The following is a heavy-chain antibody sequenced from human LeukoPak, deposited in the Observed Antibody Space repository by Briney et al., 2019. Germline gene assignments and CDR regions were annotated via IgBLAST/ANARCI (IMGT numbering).Heavy chain of an antibody. Sequence: SETLSLTCNVSGGSMSSFYWSWVRQLPGKGLEYIGYIYYTGSTNYNPSLKSRVTMSVDTSKNHFSLQVTSVTAADTVIYYCAREWGGGDNCGGDCFSPYYYYMDVWGKGTTVTVSS. CDR1: GGSMSSFY. D-gene: IGHD2-21*02. CDR2: IYYTGST. J-gene: IGHJ6*03. V-gene: IGHV4-59*01. CDR3: AREWGGGDNCGGDCFSPYYYYMDV.